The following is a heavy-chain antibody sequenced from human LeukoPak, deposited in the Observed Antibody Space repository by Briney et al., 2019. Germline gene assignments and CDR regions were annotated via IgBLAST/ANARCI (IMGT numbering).Heavy chain of an antibody. J-gene: IGHJ4*02. V-gene: IGHV4-34*01. Sequence: PSETLSLSCAVYGGSLSGQYWGWIRQPPGKGLEWIGEINHSGSISYNASLKSRVTISLDTSKNQFSLNLRSVTAADTAVYYCAGGDYHGSESYANYWGRGTLVTVSS. CDR3: AGGDYHGSESYANY. CDR1: GGSLSGQY. D-gene: IGHD3-10*01. CDR2: INHSGSI.